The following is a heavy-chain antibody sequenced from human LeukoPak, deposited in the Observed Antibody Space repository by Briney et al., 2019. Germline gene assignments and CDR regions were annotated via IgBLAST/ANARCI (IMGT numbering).Heavy chain of an antibody. Sequence: PGGSLRLSCAASGFTFTDYSMSWVRQAPGKGPEWVSLVSNSGDTTNYADSVKGRFTISRDNSKNTLYLQMDSLRAEDTAAYYCANIGSSTFGSTGFWGQGTLVTVSS. CDR1: GFTFTDYS. CDR2: VSNSGDTT. CDR3: ANIGSSTFGSTGF. J-gene: IGHJ4*02. D-gene: IGHD3-16*01. V-gene: IGHV3-23*01.